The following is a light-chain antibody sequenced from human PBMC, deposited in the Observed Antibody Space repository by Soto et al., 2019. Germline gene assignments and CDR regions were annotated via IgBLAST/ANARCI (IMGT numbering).Light chain of an antibody. Sequence: IVLTQSPGTLSLSPGERATLSCRTSETITGRSLAWYQQKPGQAPRVLINSISSRATGIPDRFSGSGSGTDFTLTISRLEPEDFAVYYCQEYGSSRTFGQGTKVDIK. V-gene: IGKV3-20*01. CDR1: ETITGRS. CDR3: QEYGSSRT. CDR2: SIS. J-gene: IGKJ1*01.